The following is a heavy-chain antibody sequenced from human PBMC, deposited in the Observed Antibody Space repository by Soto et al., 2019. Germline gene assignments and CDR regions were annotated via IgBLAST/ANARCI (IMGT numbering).Heavy chain of an antibody. Sequence: PSETLSLTCAVYGGSFSGYYWSWIRQPPGKGLEWIGEINHSGSTNYNPSLKSRVTISVDTSKNQFSLKLSSVTAADTAVYYCARVRTAYSSSSIDVWGQGTTVTVSS. CDR3: ARVRTAYSSSSIDV. D-gene: IGHD6-6*01. V-gene: IGHV4-34*01. CDR1: GGSFSGYY. J-gene: IGHJ6*02. CDR2: INHSGST.